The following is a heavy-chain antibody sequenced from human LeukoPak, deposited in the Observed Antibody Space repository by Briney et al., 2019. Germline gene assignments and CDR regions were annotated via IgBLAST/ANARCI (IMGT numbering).Heavy chain of an antibody. CDR1: GFTFSSST. V-gene: IGHV3-30*04. J-gene: IGHJ3*02. Sequence: GGSLRLSCAASGFTFSSSTMHWVRQAPGKGLEWVAVISYDGSNRYYADSVKGRFTISRDNAKNSLYLQMNSLRAEDTAVYYCARVRSTGTFDIWGQGTMVTVSS. CDR3: ARVRSTGTFDI. CDR2: ISYDGSNR. D-gene: IGHD3-9*01.